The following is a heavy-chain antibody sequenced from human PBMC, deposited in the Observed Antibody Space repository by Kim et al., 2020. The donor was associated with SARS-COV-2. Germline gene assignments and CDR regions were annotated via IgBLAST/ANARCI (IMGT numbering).Heavy chain of an antibody. CDR1: GFTFSSYA. Sequence: GGSLRLSCAASGFTFSSYAMHWVRQAPGKGLEWVAVISYDGSNKYYADSVKGRFTISRDNSKNTLYLQMNSLRAEDTAVYYCASVYYGSSRIVFDIWGQGTMVTVSS. D-gene: IGHD3-10*01. CDR3: ASVYYGSSRIVFDI. V-gene: IGHV3-30-3*01. J-gene: IGHJ3*02. CDR2: ISYDGSNK.